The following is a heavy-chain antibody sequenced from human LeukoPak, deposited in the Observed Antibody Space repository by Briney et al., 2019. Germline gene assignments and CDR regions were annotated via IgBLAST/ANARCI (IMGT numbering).Heavy chain of an antibody. D-gene: IGHD4-11*01. J-gene: IGHJ4*01. CDR2: IWSAGSNR. CDR1: GFIFSHYR. CDR3: ARDAQRGFDYSNSLEY. Sequence: PGGSLRLSCAGSGFIFSHYRMHWVRQAPGKGLEWVAVIWSAGSNRFYAVSVKGRFAISRDNSQNTVFLQMNSLRVEDTAMYYCARDAQRGFDYSNSLEYWGHGALVTVSS. V-gene: IGHV3-33*01.